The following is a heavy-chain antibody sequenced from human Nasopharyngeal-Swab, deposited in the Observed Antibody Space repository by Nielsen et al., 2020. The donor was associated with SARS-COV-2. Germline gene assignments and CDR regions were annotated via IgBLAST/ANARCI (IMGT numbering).Heavy chain of an antibody. J-gene: IGHJ6*03. CDR2: IWYDGSNK. CDR1: GFTFSSYC. CDR3: ARGQDAYYYMDV. D-gene: IGHD2-15*01. Sequence: GESLKISCAASGFTFSSYCMHWVRQAPGKGLEWVAVIWYDGSNKYYADSVKGRFTISRDNSKNTLYLQMNSLRAEDTAVYYCARGQDAYYYMDVWGEGTTVTVSS. V-gene: IGHV3-33*01.